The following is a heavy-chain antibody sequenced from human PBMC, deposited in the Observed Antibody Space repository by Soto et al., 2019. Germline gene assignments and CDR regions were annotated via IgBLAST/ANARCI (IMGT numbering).Heavy chain of an antibody. CDR3: ARGRTLRFLEWLLNYFDY. J-gene: IGHJ4*02. CDR1: GGSFSGYY. Sequence: TSETLSLTCAVYGGSFSGYYWSWIRQPPGKGLEWIGEINHSGSTNYNPSLKSRVTISVDTSKNQFSLKLSSVTAADTAVYYCARGRTLRFLEWLLNYFDYWGQGTLVTVSS. V-gene: IGHV4-34*01. CDR2: INHSGST. D-gene: IGHD3-3*01.